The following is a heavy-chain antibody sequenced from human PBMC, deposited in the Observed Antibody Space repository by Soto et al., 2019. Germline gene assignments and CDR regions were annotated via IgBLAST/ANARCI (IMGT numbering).Heavy chain of an antibody. CDR3: AREDSNYGYYFDY. CDR2: MNPNSGNT. D-gene: IGHD4-4*01. V-gene: IGHV1-8*01. CDR1: GYTFTSYD. Sequence: ASVKVSCKASGYTFTSYDINWVRQATGQGLEWMGWMNPNSGNTGYAQKFQGRVTMTRNTSISTAYMELSSLRSEDTAVYYCAREDSNYGYYFDYWGQGTLVTVSS. J-gene: IGHJ4*02.